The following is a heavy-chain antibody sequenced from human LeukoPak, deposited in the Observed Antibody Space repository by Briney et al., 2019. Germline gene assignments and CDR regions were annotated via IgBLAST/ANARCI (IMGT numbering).Heavy chain of an antibody. CDR3: AKEAWTKGYYYYYYMDV. Sequence: PGGSLRLSCAASGFTFSSYEMNWVRQAPGKGLEWVSYISSSGSTIYYADSVKGRFTISRDNSKNTLYLQMNSLTAEDAAVYYCAKEAWTKGYYYYYYMDVWGKGTTVTVSS. CDR2: ISSSGSTI. J-gene: IGHJ6*03. D-gene: IGHD1-1*01. V-gene: IGHV3-48*03. CDR1: GFTFSSYE.